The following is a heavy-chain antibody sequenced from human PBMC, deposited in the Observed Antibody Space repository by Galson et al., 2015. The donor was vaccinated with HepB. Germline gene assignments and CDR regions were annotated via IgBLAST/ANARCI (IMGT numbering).Heavy chain of an antibody. CDR1: GGTFSSYA. CDR3: ARGRPNYDSSGYPIAPDY. CDR2: IIPILGIA. V-gene: IGHV1-69*04. Sequence: SVKVSCKASGGTFSSYAISWVRQAPGQGLEWMGRIIPILGIANYAQKFQGRVTITADKSTSTAYMELSSLRSEDTAVYYCARGRPNYDSSGYPIAPDYWGQGTLVTVSS. D-gene: IGHD3-22*01. J-gene: IGHJ4*02.